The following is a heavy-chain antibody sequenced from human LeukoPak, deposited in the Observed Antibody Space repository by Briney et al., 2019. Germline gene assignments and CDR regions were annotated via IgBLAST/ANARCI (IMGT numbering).Heavy chain of an antibody. Sequence: GGSLRLSCAASGFTVSGNYMTWVRQPPGKGLEWVSIIYSGGTTCYADAVKGRFTISRDNPKNTLYLQMNSLRAEDTAVYYCARGGGDYWGQGTLVTVSS. CDR1: GFTVSGNY. J-gene: IGHJ4*02. V-gene: IGHV3-66*01. CDR3: ARGGGDY. D-gene: IGHD2-15*01. CDR2: IYSGGTT.